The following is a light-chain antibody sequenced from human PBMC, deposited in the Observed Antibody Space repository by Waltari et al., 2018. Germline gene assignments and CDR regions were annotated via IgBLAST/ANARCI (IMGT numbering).Light chain of an antibody. J-gene: IGKJ1*01. Sequence: AIRMTQSPSSLSASTGDRVTITCRASQSVITYLAWYQQKPGKAPKLLIYAASTLQRGVPSRFSGSGSGTDFTLSISCLQSEDFATYYCQQYYDYLRTFGQGTKVEIK. CDR3: QQYYDYLRT. CDR2: AAS. CDR1: QSVITY. V-gene: IGKV1-8*01.